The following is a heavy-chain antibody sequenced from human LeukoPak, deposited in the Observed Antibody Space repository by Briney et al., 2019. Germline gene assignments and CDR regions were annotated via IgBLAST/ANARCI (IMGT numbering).Heavy chain of an antibody. Sequence: VASVTVSCKASDYTFTSYGITWVRQAPGQGLEWMGWVSAYNGDTTYTQKLQGRVTMTTDTSTSTAYMELRSLTSDDTAVYYCTRRELLVRSWFDPWGQGTLVTVSS. CDR3: TRRELLVRSWFDP. V-gene: IGHV1-18*01. CDR2: VSAYNGDT. J-gene: IGHJ5*02. D-gene: IGHD3-10*01. CDR1: DYTFTSYG.